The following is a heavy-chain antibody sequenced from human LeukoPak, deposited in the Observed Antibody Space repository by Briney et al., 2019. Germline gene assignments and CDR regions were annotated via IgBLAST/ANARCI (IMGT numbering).Heavy chain of an antibody. CDR2: INPGGST. CDR1: GGTYSGYY. Sequence: SETLSLTCAVYGGTYSGYYWSWIRQPPGKGLEWIGEINPGGSTNYNPSLESRLTISVDPSKNQFSLKLTSVTAADTAIYYCAREDCSGGACTNFDYWGQGTLVTVSS. CDR3: AREDCSGGACTNFDY. V-gene: IGHV4-34*01. D-gene: IGHD2-15*01. J-gene: IGHJ4*02.